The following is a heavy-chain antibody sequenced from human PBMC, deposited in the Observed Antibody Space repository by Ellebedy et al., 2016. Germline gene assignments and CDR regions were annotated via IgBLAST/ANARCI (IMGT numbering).Heavy chain of an antibody. CDR1: GDTLIELS. CDR2: FDPEDGER. D-gene: IGHD3-10*01. V-gene: IGHV1-24*01. CDR3: ATPKGLWFGKGYFEY. Sequence: ASVKVSCKVSGDTLIELSIHWVRQAPGKGLEWMGGFDPEDGERIYAQKFQGRVTMTEDTSTDTAYMELSSLRSEETAVYYCATPKGLWFGKGYFEYWGQGTLVTVSS. J-gene: IGHJ4*02.